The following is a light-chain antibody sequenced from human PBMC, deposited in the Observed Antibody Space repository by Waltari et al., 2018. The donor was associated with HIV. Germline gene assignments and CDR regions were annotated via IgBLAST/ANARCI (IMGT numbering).Light chain of an antibody. CDR1: TSNIGAHYG. CDR2: GDP. Sequence: QSVLTQPPSVSGAPGQRVTISCTGSTSNIGAHYGVNWYQEVPGTAPRLLIYGDPNRPSGIPDRFSGSRSGTSASLAINGLQAEDEAEYYCQSYDSSLSSVLFGGGTKLTVL. J-gene: IGLJ2*01. CDR3: QSYDSSLSSVL. V-gene: IGLV1-40*01.